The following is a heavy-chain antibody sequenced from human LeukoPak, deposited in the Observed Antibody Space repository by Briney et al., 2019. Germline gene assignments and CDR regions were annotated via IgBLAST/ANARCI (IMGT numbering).Heavy chain of an antibody. V-gene: IGHV4-39*07. CDR3: ARARYYDSSRYMFDY. CDR2: IYHSGST. J-gene: IGHJ4*02. CDR1: GGSISSSSHY. Sequence: SETLSLTCTVSGGSISSSSHYWGWIRQPPGKGLEWIGSIYHSGSTYYNPSLKSRVTISVDTSKNQFSLKLSSVTAADTAVYYCARARYYDSSRYMFDYWGQGTLVTVSS. D-gene: IGHD3-22*01.